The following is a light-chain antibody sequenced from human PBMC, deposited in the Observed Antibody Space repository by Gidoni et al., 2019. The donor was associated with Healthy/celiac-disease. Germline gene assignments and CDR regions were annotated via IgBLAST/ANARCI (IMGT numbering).Light chain of an antibody. CDR3: QQYYNTPQT. CDR2: WAS. V-gene: IGKV4-1*01. Sequence: IVMTQSPDSLAVSLGERATINCKSSQSILYSSNNKNYLAWYQQKPGQPPKLLIYWASTREYGVPDRFSGSGSGTDFTLTISSLQAEDVAVYYCQQYYNTPQTFGQGTKVEIK. J-gene: IGKJ1*01. CDR1: QSILYSSNNKNY.